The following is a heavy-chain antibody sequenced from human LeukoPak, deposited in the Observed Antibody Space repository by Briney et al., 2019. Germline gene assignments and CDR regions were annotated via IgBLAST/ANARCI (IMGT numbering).Heavy chain of an antibody. CDR2: ISGSGGST. CDR1: GFTFSNYA. V-gene: IGHV3-23*01. CDR3: AKTAHFGYSYGLGDYYYYYYMDV. Sequence: PGGSLRLSCAASGFTFSNYAMSWVRQAPGKGLEWVSGISGSGGSTYYADSVKGRFTISRDNSKNTLYLQMNSLRAEDTAVYYCAKTAHFGYSYGLGDYYYYYYMDVWGKGTTVTVSS. J-gene: IGHJ6*03. D-gene: IGHD5-18*01.